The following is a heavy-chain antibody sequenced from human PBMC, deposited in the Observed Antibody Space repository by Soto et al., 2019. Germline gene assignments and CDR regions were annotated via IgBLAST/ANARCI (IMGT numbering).Heavy chain of an antibody. D-gene: IGHD2-2*01. V-gene: IGHV3-15*07. J-gene: IGHJ4*01. Sequence: GGSLRLSCAASGFTFSNSWINFFCPAPGKGLEWVGRIKSKTDGGTTDFAAPVKGRFAISRDDSKDMVHQQMNSLKTEDTGIYYCTPDYYSTIIVVRFDYWGHRTLVTVSS. CDR3: TPDYYSTIIVVRFDY. CDR1: GFTFSNSW. CDR2: IKSKTDGGTT.